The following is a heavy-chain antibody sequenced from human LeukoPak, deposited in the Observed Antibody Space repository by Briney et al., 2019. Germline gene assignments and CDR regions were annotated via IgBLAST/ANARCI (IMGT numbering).Heavy chain of an antibody. CDR3: ARVGGFMLRGVLGDDP. V-gene: IGHV1-69*13. Sequence: ASVKVSCKASGGTFSSYAISWVRQAPGQGLEWMGGIIPIFGTANYAQKFQGRVTITADESTSTAYMELSSLRSEDTAVYYWARVGGFMLRGVLGDDPWGQGTLVTVSS. J-gene: IGHJ5*02. CDR1: GGTFSSYA. CDR2: IIPIFGTA. D-gene: IGHD3-10*01.